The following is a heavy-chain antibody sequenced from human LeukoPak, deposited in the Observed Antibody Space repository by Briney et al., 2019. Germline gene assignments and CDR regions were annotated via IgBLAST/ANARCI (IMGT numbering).Heavy chain of an antibody. Sequence: GGSLRLSCAASGFTFSSYAMHWVRQAPGKGLEWVAVISYDGSNKYYADSVKGRFTISRDNSKNTLYLQMNSLRAEDTAVYYCGREQSGYDWEWGQGTLVTVSS. V-gene: IGHV3-30-3*01. J-gene: IGHJ4*02. CDR3: GREQSGYDWE. CDR2: ISYDGSNK. CDR1: GFTFSSYA. D-gene: IGHD5-12*01.